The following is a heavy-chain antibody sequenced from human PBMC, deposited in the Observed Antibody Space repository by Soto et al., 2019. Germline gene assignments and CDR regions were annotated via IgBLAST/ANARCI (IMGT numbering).Heavy chain of an antibody. CDR2: INHSGST. J-gene: IGHJ6*02. CDR3: AGREFASSSFHYYYYAVDV. D-gene: IGHD6-6*01. V-gene: IGHV4-34*01. Sequence: SETLSLTCAVYGGSFSDYFWTWIRQPPGKGLEWIGEINHSGSTNFNPSLKSRVAISADTSRNQFSLRVTSVTAVDTAVYYCAGREFASSSFHYYYYAVDVWGQGTTVTVSS. CDR1: GGSFSDYF.